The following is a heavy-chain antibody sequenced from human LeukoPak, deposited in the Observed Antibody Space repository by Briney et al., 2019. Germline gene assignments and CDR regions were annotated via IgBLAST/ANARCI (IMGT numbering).Heavy chain of an antibody. Sequence: KPPETLSLTCTVSGGSISSYYWSWIRQPPGKGLEWIGYIYYSGSTNYNPSLKSRVTISVDTSKNQFSLKLSSVTAADTAVYYCARERYSSGWYVDYWGQGTLVTVSS. D-gene: IGHD6-19*01. CDR2: IYYSGST. V-gene: IGHV4-59*01. CDR1: GGSISSYY. J-gene: IGHJ4*02. CDR3: ARERYSSGWYVDY.